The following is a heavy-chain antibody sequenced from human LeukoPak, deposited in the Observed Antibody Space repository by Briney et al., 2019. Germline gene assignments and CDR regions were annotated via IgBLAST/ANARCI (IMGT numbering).Heavy chain of an antibody. CDR3: ASRRPRVGNAFDI. J-gene: IGHJ3*02. CDR1: GFTFSSYW. D-gene: IGHD3-10*01. V-gene: IGHV3-23*01. CDR2: ISGSGGST. Sequence: GGSLRLSCAASGFTFSSYWMNWVRQAPGKGLEWVSVISGSGGSTVYADSVKGRFTISRDNPKNTLYLQMSSLRVDDTAVYYCASRRPRVGNAFDIWGQGTMVTVSS.